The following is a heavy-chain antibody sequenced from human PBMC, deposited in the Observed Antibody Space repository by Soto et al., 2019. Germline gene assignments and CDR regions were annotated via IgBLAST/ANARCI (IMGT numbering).Heavy chain of an antibody. Sequence: RLLLEKEMEWIGEINHSGSTNYNPSLKSRVTISVDTSKNQFSLKLSSVTAADTAVYYCARGRSYYEYIFGSYRGRHYYLYVCGQGTTVPVSS. D-gene: IGHD3-16*02. CDR3: ARGRSYYEYIFGSYRGRHYYLYV. V-gene: IGHV4-34*01. CDR2: INHSGST. J-gene: IGHJ6*03.